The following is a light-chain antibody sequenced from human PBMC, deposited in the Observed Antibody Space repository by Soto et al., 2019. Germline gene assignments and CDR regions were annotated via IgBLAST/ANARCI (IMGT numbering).Light chain of an antibody. CDR1: SSDVGGYDY. CDR2: EVS. Sequence: QSALTQPASVSGSPGQSITISCTGTSSDVGGYDYVSWYQQHPDKAPKLMIYEVSNRPSGVSDRFSGSKSGNTASLTISGLQPEDEADYYCNSYTTSSTWVFGGGTQLTVL. V-gene: IGLV2-14*01. CDR3: NSYTTSSTWV. J-gene: IGLJ3*02.